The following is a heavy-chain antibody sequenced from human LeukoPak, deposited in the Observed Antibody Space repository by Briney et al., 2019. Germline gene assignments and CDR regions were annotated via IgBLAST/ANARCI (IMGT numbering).Heavy chain of an antibody. Sequence: PSETLSLTCTVSGGSFSSYYWSWIRQPPGKRLEWIGYIYYSGSTNYNPSLKSRVTISVDTSKNQFSLKMNSVTAADTAVYYCARLASSGWSHCDYWGQGTLVTVSS. CDR1: GGSFSSYY. D-gene: IGHD6-19*01. J-gene: IGHJ4*02. CDR2: IYYSGST. V-gene: IGHV4-59*08. CDR3: ARLASSGWSHCDY.